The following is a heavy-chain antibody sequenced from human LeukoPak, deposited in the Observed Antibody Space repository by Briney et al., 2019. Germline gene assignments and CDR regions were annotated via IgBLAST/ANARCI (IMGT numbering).Heavy chain of an antibody. V-gene: IGHV1-69*05. CDR1: GGTFSSYA. CDR2: IIPIFGTA. CDR3: ACGIVVVVAATPSYYFDY. J-gene: IGHJ4*02. D-gene: IGHD2-15*01. Sequence: SVKVSCKASGGTFSSYAISWVRQAPGQGLELMGRIIPIFGTANYAQKFQGRVTITTDESTSTAYMELSSLRSEDTAVYYCACGIVVVVAATPSYYFDYWGQGTLVTVSS.